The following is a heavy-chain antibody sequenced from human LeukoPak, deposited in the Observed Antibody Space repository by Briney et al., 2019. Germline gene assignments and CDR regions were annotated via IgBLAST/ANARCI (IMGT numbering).Heavy chain of an antibody. CDR2: ISRSGSSI. V-gene: IGHV3-48*03. D-gene: IGHD6-19*01. J-gene: IGHJ4*02. Sequence: PGGSLRLSCVASGFTFSSHDMNWVRQAPGKGLEWVSYISRSGSSIDYADSVKGRFTISRDNAKNSLYLQMNSLRAEDTAVYYCARRVIAVGLDYWGQGTLVTVSS. CDR3: ARRVIAVGLDY. CDR1: GFTFSSHD.